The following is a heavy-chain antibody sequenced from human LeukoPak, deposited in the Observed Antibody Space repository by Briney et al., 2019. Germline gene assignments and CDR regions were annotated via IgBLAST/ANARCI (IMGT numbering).Heavy chain of an antibody. D-gene: IGHD3-16*01. J-gene: IGHJ6*02. CDR1: GFTSIAYA. CDR2: ISGGGVTT. CDR3: ARNQQLGGHSYYYYRMDV. V-gene: IGHV3-23*01. Sequence: GGSLRLSCVGSGFTSIAYALIWARQAPGKGLEWVSGISGGGVTTYYADSVKGRFTISRDNSKNTLYLQMNSLRADDTAIYYCARNQQLGGHSYYYYRMDVWGQGTTVTVSS.